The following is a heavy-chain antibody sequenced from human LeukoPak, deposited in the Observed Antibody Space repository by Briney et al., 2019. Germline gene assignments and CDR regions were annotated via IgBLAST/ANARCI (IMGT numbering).Heavy chain of an antibody. D-gene: IGHD2-2*01. CDR1: GGSFSGYY. CDR2: ISSSSSYI. J-gene: IGHJ6*04. Sequence: AETLSLTCAVYGGSFSGYYWSWIRQPPGKGLEWVSSISSSSSYIYYADSVKGRFTISRDNAKNSLYLQMNSLRAEDTAVYYCARETSTKYCSSTSCYLYYYYGMDVWGKGTTVTVSS. CDR3: ARETSTKYCSSTSCYLYYYYGMDV. V-gene: IGHV3-21*01.